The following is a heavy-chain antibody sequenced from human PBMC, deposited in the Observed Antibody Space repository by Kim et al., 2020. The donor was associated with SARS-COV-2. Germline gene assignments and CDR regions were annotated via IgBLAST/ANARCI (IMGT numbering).Heavy chain of an antibody. Sequence: GGSLRLSCAASGFTFSSYGMHWVRQAPGKGLEWVAVISYDGSNKYYADSVKGRFTISRDNSKNTLYLQMNSLRAEDTAVYYCAKEAVLLWFGDPHYYFDYWGQGPLVTVSS. CDR2: ISYDGSNK. J-gene: IGHJ4*02. V-gene: IGHV3-30*18. D-gene: IGHD3-10*01. CDR1: GFTFSSYG. CDR3: AKEAVLLWFGDPHYYFDY.